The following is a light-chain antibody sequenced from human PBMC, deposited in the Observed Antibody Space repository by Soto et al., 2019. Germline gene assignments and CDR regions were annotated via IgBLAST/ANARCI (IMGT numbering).Light chain of an antibody. CDR2: AAS. CDR3: EPRYSTLWR. J-gene: IGKJ1*01. Sequence: RSFLSTSVGDRVTITCRASRSISSYLNWYQQKPGKAPKLLIYAASSLQSGVPSRFSGSGSGTDFTLTISSLQPEDITTYYFEPRYSTLWRFGQGTKV. CDR1: RSISSY. V-gene: IGKV1-39*01.